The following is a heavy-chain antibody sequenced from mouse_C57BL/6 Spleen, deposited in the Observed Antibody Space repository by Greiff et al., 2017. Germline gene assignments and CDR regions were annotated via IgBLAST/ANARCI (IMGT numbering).Heavy chain of an antibody. CDR2: IYPGDGDT. V-gene: IGHV1-82*01. J-gene: IGHJ2*01. CDR3: ARSEKYDY. CDR1: GYSFSSSW. Sequence: QVQLQQSGPELVKPGASVKISCKASGYSFSSSWMNWVKQRPGKGLEWIGRIYPGDGDTNYNGKFKGKATLTADKSSSTAYMQLSSLTSEDSAVYFCARSEKYDYWGQGTTLTVSS. D-gene: IGHD5-1-1*01.